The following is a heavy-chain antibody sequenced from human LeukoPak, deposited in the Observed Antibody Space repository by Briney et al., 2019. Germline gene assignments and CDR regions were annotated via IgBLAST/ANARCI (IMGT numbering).Heavy chain of an antibody. CDR3: ARGSGREWFDP. Sequence: SETLSLTCTVSGGSISRSYWSWIRQPPGKGLEWIGYMYDSGSTSYNPSLKSRVTISVDTSKNQFSLKLSSVTAADTAVYYCARGSGREWFDPWGQGTLVTVSS. CDR2: MYDSGST. V-gene: IGHV4-59*01. CDR1: GGSISRSY. J-gene: IGHJ5*02. D-gene: IGHD3-10*01.